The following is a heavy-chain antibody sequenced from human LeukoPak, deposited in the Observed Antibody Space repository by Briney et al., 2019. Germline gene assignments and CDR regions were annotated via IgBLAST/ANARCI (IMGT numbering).Heavy chain of an antibody. D-gene: IGHD3-10*01. V-gene: IGHV3-74*01. CDR3: VFGRYGGGFDS. CDR2: INRDGNTI. Sequence: GGSLRLSCAASGFTFSSYWMHWVRQAPGKGLVWVSGINRDGNTINYADSVRGRFTISRDNAKNTVYQQMDSLRAEDTAVYYCVFGRYGGGFDSWGQGTLVIVSS. J-gene: IGHJ5*01. CDR1: GFTFSSYW.